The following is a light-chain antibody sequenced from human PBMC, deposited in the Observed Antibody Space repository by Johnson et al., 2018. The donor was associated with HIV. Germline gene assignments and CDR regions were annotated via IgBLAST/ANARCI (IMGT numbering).Light chain of an antibody. Sequence: QSVLTQPPSVSAAPGQKVTISCSGSSSNIGNNYVSWYQQVPGTAPKLLIYDNNKRPSGIPGRFSGSKSGTSSTLGITGLQTWDAADHYCGTWVYSLSAVLGTGTKVTVI. V-gene: IGLV1-51*01. CDR3: GTWVYSLSAV. CDR2: DNN. J-gene: IGLJ1*01. CDR1: SSNIGNNY.